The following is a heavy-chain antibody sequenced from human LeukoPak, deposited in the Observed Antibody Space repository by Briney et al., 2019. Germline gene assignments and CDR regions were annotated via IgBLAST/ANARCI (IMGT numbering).Heavy chain of an antibody. Sequence: GGSLRLSCAASGFTFSSYGMHWVRQAPGKGLEWVAVISYDGSNRYYADSVKGRFTISRDNSKNTLYLQMNSLRAEDTAVYYCLAATITSGYYFDHWGQGTLVTVSS. CDR3: LAATITSGYYFDH. V-gene: IGHV3-30*19. D-gene: IGHD5-12*01. CDR2: ISYDGSNR. CDR1: GFTFSSYG. J-gene: IGHJ4*02.